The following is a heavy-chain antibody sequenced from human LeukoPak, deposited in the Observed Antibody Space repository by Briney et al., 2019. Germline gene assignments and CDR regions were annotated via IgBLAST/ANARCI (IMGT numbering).Heavy chain of an antibody. J-gene: IGHJ4*02. Sequence: TGGSLRLSCGASGFTFSSYSMNWVRQAPGKGLEWISTISSSSSYIYYAGSVKGRFTISRDNAKNSMYLQMNSLRAEDMAVYYCARDHCSGGSCYNTYWGQGTLVTVSS. D-gene: IGHD2-15*01. CDR1: GFTFSSYS. CDR2: ISSSSSYI. CDR3: ARDHCSGGSCYNTY. V-gene: IGHV3-21*01.